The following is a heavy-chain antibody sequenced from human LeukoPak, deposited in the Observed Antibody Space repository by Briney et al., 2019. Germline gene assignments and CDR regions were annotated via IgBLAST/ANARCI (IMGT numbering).Heavy chain of an antibody. Sequence: SGTLSLTCTVSGGSISSSSYYWGWIRQPPGKGLEWIGSIYYSGSTYYNPSLKSRVTISVDTSKNQFSLKLSSVTAADTAVYYCARDRSYGTFLEFDPWGQGTLVTVSS. CDR1: GGSISSSSYY. D-gene: IGHD4-17*01. J-gene: IGHJ5*02. V-gene: IGHV4-39*07. CDR2: IYYSGST. CDR3: ARDRSYGTFLEFDP.